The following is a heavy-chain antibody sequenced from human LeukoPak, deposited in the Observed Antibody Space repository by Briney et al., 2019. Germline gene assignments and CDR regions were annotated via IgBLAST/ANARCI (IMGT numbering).Heavy chain of an antibody. CDR3: ARDNRGSRLFPRNYYYYYMDV. CDR2: IKQDGSEK. Sequence: PGGSLRLSCAASGFTFNNYWMTWVRQAPGKGLEWVANIKQDGSEKYYVDSVKGRFTISRDNAKNSVYLQMNGLRAEDTAVYYCARDNRGSRLFPRNYYYYYMDVWGKGTTVTVSS. J-gene: IGHJ6*03. V-gene: IGHV3-7*01. D-gene: IGHD2-21*01. CDR1: GFTFNNYW.